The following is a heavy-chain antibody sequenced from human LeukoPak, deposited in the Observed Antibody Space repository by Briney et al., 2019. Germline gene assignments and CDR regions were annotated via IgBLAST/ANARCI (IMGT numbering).Heavy chain of an antibody. Sequence: SETLSLTCTVSGGSISSYYWSWIRQPPGKGLEWIGYIYYSGSTNYNPSLKSRVTISVDTSKNQFSLKLSSVTAADTAVYYCAREGTTVTKNAFDIWGQGTMVTVSS. CDR1: GGSISSYY. CDR2: IYYSGST. CDR3: AREGTTVTKNAFDI. J-gene: IGHJ3*02. V-gene: IGHV4-59*12. D-gene: IGHD4-17*01.